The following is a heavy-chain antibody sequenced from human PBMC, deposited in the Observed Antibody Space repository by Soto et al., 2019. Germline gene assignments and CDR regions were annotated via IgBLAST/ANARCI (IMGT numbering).Heavy chain of an antibody. J-gene: IGHJ6*02. CDR1: VGTFSSSV. V-gene: IGHV1-69*13. Sequence: SVKVSCKASVGTFSSSVISWVRQAPGQGLEWMGGIIPIFGTANYAQKFQGRVTITADESTSTAYMELSSLRSEDTAVYYCARDSSLRYFDWTDYYYYGMDVWGQGTTVTVSS. D-gene: IGHD3-9*01. CDR2: IIPIFGTA. CDR3: ARDSSLRYFDWTDYYYYGMDV.